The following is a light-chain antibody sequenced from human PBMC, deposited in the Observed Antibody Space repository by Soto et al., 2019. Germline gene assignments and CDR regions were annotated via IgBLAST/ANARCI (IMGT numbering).Light chain of an antibody. CDR3: QQYHTYWWT. J-gene: IGKJ1*01. CDR2: KAS. V-gene: IGKV1-5*03. Sequence: DIQMTQSPPTLSGSVGDRVTITCRASQTIINWLAWYQQKPGKAPKLLIYKASTLEGEVPSRFSGSGSETEFTLTINSLQPDDSATYYCQQYHTYWWTFGQGTKVDNK. CDR1: QTIINW.